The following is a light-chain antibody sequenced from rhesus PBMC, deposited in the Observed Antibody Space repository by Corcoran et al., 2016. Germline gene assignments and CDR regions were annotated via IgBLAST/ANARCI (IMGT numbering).Light chain of an antibody. Sequence: DIQMTQSPSSLSASVGDTVTITCRASQGISSYLNWFQQKPGKAPKLLIYAASSLEYGVPSRVCGNGSWTEITLTIDSLQPEDFPGYYCLQHSSYPLTFGGGTKVEIK. V-gene: IGKV1-28*01. CDR3: LQHSSYPLT. CDR2: AAS. J-gene: IGKJ4*01. CDR1: QGISSY.